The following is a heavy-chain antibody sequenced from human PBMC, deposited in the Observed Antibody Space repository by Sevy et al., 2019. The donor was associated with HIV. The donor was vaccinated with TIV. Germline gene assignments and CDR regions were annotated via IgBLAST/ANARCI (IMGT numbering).Heavy chain of an antibody. Sequence: SETLSLTCVVYAGSFSGYYWNWIRQPPGKGLEWIGEINHSGSTNYNPSIKSRVTISVDTSKNQFSLKLSSVTAADTAVYYCARGRIRFTMIVVVAGGAFDIWGQGTMVTVSS. D-gene: IGHD3-22*01. CDR1: AGSFSGYY. CDR2: INHSGST. CDR3: ARGRIRFTMIVVVAGGAFDI. V-gene: IGHV4-34*01. J-gene: IGHJ3*02.